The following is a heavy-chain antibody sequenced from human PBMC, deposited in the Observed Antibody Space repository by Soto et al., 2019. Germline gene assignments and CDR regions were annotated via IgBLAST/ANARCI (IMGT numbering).Heavy chain of an antibody. CDR3: ARGHLNYYDSSGYFDY. CDR2: IKQDGSEK. J-gene: IGHJ4*02. Sequence: GGSLRLSCAASGFTFSSYWMSWVRHAPGKGLEWVANIKQDGSEKYYVDSVKGRFTISRDNAKNSLYLQMNSLRAEDTAVYYCARGHLNYYDSSGYFDYWGQGTLVTVSS. V-gene: IGHV3-7*01. D-gene: IGHD3-22*01. CDR1: GFTFSSYW.